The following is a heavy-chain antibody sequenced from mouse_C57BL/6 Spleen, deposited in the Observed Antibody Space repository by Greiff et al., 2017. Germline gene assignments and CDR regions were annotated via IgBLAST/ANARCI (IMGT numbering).Heavy chain of an antibody. D-gene: IGHD2-3*01. V-gene: IGHV1-26*01. Sequence: EVQLQQSGPELVKPGASVKISCKASGYTFTDYYMNWVKQSHGKSLEWIGDINPNNGGTSYNQKFKGKATLTVDKSSSTAYMELRSLTSEDSAVYYCARRTDRWLPVFAYWGQGTLVTVSA. J-gene: IGHJ3*01. CDR2: INPNNGGT. CDR3: ARRTDRWLPVFAY. CDR1: GYTFTDYY.